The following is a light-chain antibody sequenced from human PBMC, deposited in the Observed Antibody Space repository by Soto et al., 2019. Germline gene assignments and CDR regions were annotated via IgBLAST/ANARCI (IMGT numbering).Light chain of an antibody. J-gene: IGKJ1*01. V-gene: IGKV3-20*01. Sequence: EIVLTQSPGTLSLSPGERATLSCRASQSVSNNYLAWYQQKPGQAPRLLIYGASNRATGIPVRFSGSGSGTVFTLTSSRLEPEDFAVYYCQQYGSSGTFGHGTKVEIK. CDR2: GAS. CDR3: QQYGSSGT. CDR1: QSVSNNY.